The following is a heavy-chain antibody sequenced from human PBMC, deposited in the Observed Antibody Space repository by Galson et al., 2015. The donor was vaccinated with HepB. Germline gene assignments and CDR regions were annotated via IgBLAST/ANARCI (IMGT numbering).Heavy chain of an antibody. J-gene: IGHJ4*02. V-gene: IGHV3-23*01. CDR1: GFTFSSYA. Sequence: SLRLSCAASGFTFSSYAMSWVRQAPGKGLEWVSAISGSGGSTYYADFVKGRFTISRDNSKNTLYLQMNSLRAEDMAVYYCAKESSSSRPFDYWGQGTLVTVSS. CDR3: AKESSSSRPFDY. CDR2: ISGSGGST. D-gene: IGHD6-6*01.